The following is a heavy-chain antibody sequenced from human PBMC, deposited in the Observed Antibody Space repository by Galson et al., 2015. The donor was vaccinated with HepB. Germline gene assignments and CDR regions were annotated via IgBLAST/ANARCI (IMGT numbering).Heavy chain of an antibody. D-gene: IGHD3-22*01. CDR1: GGSISSYY. J-gene: IGHJ3*02. V-gene: IGHV4-4*07. Sequence: TLSLTCTVSGGSISSYYWSWIRQPAGKGLEWIGRIYTSGSTNYNPSLKSRVTMSVDTSKNQFSLKLSSVTAADTAVYYCARDYYDSSGYPPTAFDIWGQGTMVTVSS. CDR2: IYTSGST. CDR3: ARDYYDSSGYPPTAFDI.